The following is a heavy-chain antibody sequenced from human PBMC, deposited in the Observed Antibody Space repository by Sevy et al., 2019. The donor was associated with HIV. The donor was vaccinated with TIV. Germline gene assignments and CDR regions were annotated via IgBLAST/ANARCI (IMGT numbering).Heavy chain of an antibody. CDR3: ARDAVLLLSGGMDV. Sequence: GGSLRLSCAASGFTFSSYWMHWVRQAPGKGLVWVSRINSDGRSTSYADSLKGRFTISRDNAKNTLYLQMNSLRAEDTAVYYCARDAVLLLSGGMDVWGQGTTVTVSS. CDR1: GFTFSSYW. CDR2: INSDGRST. D-gene: IGHD3-10*01. V-gene: IGHV3-74*01. J-gene: IGHJ6*02.